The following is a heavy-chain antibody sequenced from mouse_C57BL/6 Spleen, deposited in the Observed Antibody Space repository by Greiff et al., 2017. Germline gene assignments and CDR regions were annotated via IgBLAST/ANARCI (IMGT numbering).Heavy chain of an antibody. Sequence: EVKLQQSGPELVKPGASVKMSCKASGYTFTDYNMHWVKQSHGKSLEWIGYINPNNGGTSYNQKFKGKATLTVNKSSSTAYMELRSLTSEDSAVYYCARGGLLRSAWFAYWGQGTLVTVSA. CDR3: ARGGLLRSAWFAY. CDR1: GYTFTDYN. V-gene: IGHV1-22*01. CDR2: INPNNGGT. J-gene: IGHJ3*01. D-gene: IGHD1-1*01.